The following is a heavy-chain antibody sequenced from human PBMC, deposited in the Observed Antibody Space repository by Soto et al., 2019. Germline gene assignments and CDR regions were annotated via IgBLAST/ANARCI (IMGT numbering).Heavy chain of an antibody. J-gene: IGHJ6*02. CDR2: VSANNGHT. Sequence: ASVKVSCKASGFTFSNYGLNWVRQAPGQGLEWMGWVSANNGHTNYAQNLQGRVSMSTDTSTSTAYMELRGLTFDDTAVYYCARDIESVTAKHFFYYYAMDVWGQGTTVTVSS. CDR3: ARDIESVTAKHFFYYYAMDV. CDR1: GFTFSNYG. V-gene: IGHV1-18*01. D-gene: IGHD2-8*01.